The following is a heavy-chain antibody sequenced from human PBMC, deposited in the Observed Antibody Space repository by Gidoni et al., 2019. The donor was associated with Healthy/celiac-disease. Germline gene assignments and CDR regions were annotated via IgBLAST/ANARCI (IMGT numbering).Heavy chain of an antibody. CDR3: AHTGTLADYGDYYFDY. CDR2: IYWNDDK. Sequence: QITLQESGPTLVQPTQTLTLTCTFSGFSLSTSGVGVGWIRQPPGKALEWLALIYWNDDKRYSPSLKSRLTITKDTSKNQVVLTMTNMDPVDTATYYCAHTGTLADYGDYYFDYWGQGTLVTVSS. V-gene: IGHV2-5*01. J-gene: IGHJ4*02. CDR1: GFSLSTSGVG. D-gene: IGHD4-17*01.